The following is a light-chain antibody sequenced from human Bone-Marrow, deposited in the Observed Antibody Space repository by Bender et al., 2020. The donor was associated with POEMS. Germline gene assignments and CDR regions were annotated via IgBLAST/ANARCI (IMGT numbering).Light chain of an antibody. CDR1: SSDVGDYNY. CDR3: SSYTSSTVV. J-gene: IGLJ3*02. CDR2: DVS. Sequence: QSALTQPASVSGSPGQSITISCTGTSSDVGDYNYVSWYQQHPGKAPKLMIYDVSNRPSGVSIRFSGSKSGNTASLTISGLQTEDEADYYCSSYTSSTVVFGGGSKVTVL. V-gene: IGLV2-14*03.